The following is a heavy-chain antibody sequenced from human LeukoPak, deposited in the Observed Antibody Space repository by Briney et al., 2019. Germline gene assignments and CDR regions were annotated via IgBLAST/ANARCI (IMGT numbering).Heavy chain of an antibody. CDR1: GGTFSSYA. CDR3: ETESSGPTIDI. Sequence: SVKVSCKASGGTFSSYAMSWVRQAPGQGLEWMGGIIAICGIANYAHTVQGRVTIPADKSTSTDYMELSNLRAEDTAVYYCETESSGPTIDIWGQGTMVTVSS. D-gene: IGHD3-22*01. J-gene: IGHJ3*02. CDR2: IIAICGIA. V-gene: IGHV1-69*17.